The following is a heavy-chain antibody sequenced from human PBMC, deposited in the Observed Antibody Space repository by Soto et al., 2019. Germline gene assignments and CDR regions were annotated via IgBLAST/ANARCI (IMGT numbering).Heavy chain of an antibody. CDR1: GGSISEYY. CDR2: IYHRGNT. CDR3: ARLLGGYLDY. Sequence: SETLSLTCTVSGGSISEYYWSWIRQPPGKGLEWIGHIYHRGNTNYNPSLKSRVTISVDMSKSQFSLNLSSVTAADTAVYYCARLLGGYLDYWGQGTLVTVSS. V-gene: IGHV4-59*01. J-gene: IGHJ4*02. D-gene: IGHD3-9*01.